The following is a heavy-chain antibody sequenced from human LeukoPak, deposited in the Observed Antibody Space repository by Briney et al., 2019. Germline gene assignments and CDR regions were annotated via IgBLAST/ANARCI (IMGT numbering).Heavy chain of an antibody. CDR1: DGSFSVSDYY. J-gene: IGHJ5*02. D-gene: IGHD1-14*01. CDR3: ARDRTPRGGCFDP. V-gene: IGHV4-34*01. Sequence: SETLSLTCGVYDGSFSVSDYYWSWIRQPPGKGLEWIGEIHHSGSTDYTPSLKSRVTISIDTSKDQFSLRLTSVTVSDTAVYYCARDRTPRGGCFDPWGQGTRVPVSA. CDR2: IHHSGST.